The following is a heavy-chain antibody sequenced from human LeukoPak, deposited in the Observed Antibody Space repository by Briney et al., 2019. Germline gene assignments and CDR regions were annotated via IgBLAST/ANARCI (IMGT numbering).Heavy chain of an antibody. CDR3: ARGFTPVSYYYGSGSYYDAFDI. D-gene: IGHD3-10*01. Sequence: GASVKVSCKASGGTFSSYAISWVRQAPGQGLEWMGGIIPIFGTANYAQKFQGRVTITTDESTSTAYMELRSLRSDDTAVYYCARGFTPVSYYYGSGSYYDAFDIWGQGTMVTVSS. V-gene: IGHV1-69*05. CDR2: IIPIFGTA. CDR1: GGTFSSYA. J-gene: IGHJ3*02.